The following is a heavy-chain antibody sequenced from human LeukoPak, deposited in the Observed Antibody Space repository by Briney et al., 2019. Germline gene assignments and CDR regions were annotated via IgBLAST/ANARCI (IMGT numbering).Heavy chain of an antibody. CDR2: TYYRSKWYN. Sequence: SQTLSPTCAISGDSVSSNSAAWNWIRQSPSRGLEWLGRTYYRSKWYNDYAVSVKSRITINPDTSKNRFSLQLNSVTPEDTAVYYCARAPNYDFWSGYNCWGQGTLVTVSS. CDR1: GDSVSSNSAA. V-gene: IGHV6-1*01. CDR3: ARAPNYDFWSGYNC. D-gene: IGHD3-3*01. J-gene: IGHJ4*02.